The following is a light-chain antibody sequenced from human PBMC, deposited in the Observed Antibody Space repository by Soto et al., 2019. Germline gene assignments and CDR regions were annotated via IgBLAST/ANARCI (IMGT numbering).Light chain of an antibody. CDR2: AAS. V-gene: IGKV1-39*01. J-gene: IGKJ4*01. CDR1: QSISSY. CDR3: QQRGNWPS. Sequence: DIQMTQSPSSLSASVGDRVTITCRASQSISSYLNWYQQKPGKAPKLLIYAASNRATGIPARFSGSGSGTDFTLTISSLEPEDFALYYCQQRGNWPSFGGGTKVEIK.